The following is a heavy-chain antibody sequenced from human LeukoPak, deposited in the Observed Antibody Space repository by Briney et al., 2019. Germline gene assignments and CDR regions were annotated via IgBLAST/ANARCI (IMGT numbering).Heavy chain of an antibody. CDR3: ARPAAYHLPKEMFLYY. V-gene: IGHV1-69*13. Sequence: ASVKVSCKASGGTFSGSSISWVRQAPGQGLEWMGGIIPIFGTANYAQKFQGRVTITADESTRTAYMKLSSLRSEDTAVYYCARPAAYHLPKEMFLYYWGQGTLVTVSS. D-gene: IGHD2-2*01. J-gene: IGHJ4*02. CDR1: GGTFSGSS. CDR2: IIPIFGTA.